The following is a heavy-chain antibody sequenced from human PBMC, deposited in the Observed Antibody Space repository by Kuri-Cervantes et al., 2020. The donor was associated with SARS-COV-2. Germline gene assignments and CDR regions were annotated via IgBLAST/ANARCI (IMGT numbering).Heavy chain of an antibody. J-gene: IGHJ5*02. CDR2: IIPIFGTA. CDR1: GGTFSSYA. V-gene: IGHV1-69*05. Sequence: SVKVSCKASGGTFSSYAISWVRQAPGQGLEWMGGIIPIFGTANYAQKFQGRVTITTDESTSTAYMELSSLRSEDTAVYYCARTYYDFWSGYYTGGWFDPWGQGTLVTVSS. D-gene: IGHD3-3*01. CDR3: ARTYYDFWSGYYTGGWFDP.